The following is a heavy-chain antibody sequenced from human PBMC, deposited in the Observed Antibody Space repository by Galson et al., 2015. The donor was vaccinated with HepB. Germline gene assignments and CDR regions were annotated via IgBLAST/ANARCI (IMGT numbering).Heavy chain of an antibody. CDR1: GGSISSSSYF. V-gene: IGHV4-39*01. CDR3: ARHLKADRHLNWFDP. Sequence: ETLSLTCSLSGGSISSSSYFWGWIRQPPGKGLEWIGSIFYRGNTYYNPSLKSRITISVDTSKNLFSLKLNSVTAADTAVYYCARHLKADRHLNWFDPWGQGTLVTVSS. D-gene: IGHD6-6*01. CDR2: IFYRGNT. J-gene: IGHJ5*02.